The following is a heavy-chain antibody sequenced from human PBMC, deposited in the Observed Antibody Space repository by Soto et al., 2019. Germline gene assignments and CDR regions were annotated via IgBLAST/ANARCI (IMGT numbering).Heavy chain of an antibody. CDR1: GGTFSSYA. CDR3: ARVVGGITMVRGVSYSYYYGMDV. J-gene: IGHJ6*02. V-gene: IGHV1-69*01. CDR2: IIPIFGTA. D-gene: IGHD3-10*01. Sequence: GPSVKVSCKASGGTFSSYAISWVRQAPGQGLEWMGGIIPIFGTANYAQKFQGRVTITADESTSTAYMELSSLRSEDTAVYYCARVVGGITMVRGVSYSYYYGMDVWGQGTTVTVSS.